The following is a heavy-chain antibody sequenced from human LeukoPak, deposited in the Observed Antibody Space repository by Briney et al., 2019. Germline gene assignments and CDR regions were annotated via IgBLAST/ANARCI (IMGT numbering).Heavy chain of an antibody. CDR1: GFTSSDHY. CDR3: TTVSLSGMDV. D-gene: IGHD3-16*02. CDR2: IKSKTDGGTT. Sequence: KSGGSLRLSCAASGFTSSDHYMDWVRQAPGKGLEWVGRIKSKTDGGTTDYAAPVKGRFTISRDDSKNTLYLQMNSLKTEDTAVYYCTTVSLSGMDVWGQGTTVTVSS. J-gene: IGHJ6*02. V-gene: IGHV3-15*01.